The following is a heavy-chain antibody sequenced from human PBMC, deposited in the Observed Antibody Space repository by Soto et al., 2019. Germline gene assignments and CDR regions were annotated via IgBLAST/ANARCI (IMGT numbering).Heavy chain of an antibody. V-gene: IGHV1-46*03. J-gene: IGHJ4*02. CDR3: ARDLGQYEWDLTDY. Sequence: ASVKVSCKASGYTFTSYGISWVRQAPGQGLEWMGIINPSGGSTSYAQKFQGRVTMTRDTSTSTVYMELSSLRSEDTAVYYCARDLGQYEWDLTDYWGQGTLVTVSS. CDR2: INPSGGST. D-gene: IGHD1-26*01. CDR1: GYTFTSYG.